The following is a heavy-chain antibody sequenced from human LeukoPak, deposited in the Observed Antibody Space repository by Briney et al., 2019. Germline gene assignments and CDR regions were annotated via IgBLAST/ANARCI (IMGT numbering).Heavy chain of an antibody. J-gene: IGHJ4*02. V-gene: IGHV3-66*01. Sequence: GGSLRLSCAASGFTVSSNYMSWVRQAPGKGLEWVAVIYSGGSTYYADSVKGRFTISRDNSKNTLYLQMNSLRAEDTAVYYCARDRGRYTSGYFFDYWGQGTLVTVSS. CDR1: GFTVSSNY. D-gene: IGHD6-19*01. CDR2: IYSGGST. CDR3: ARDRGRYTSGYFFDY.